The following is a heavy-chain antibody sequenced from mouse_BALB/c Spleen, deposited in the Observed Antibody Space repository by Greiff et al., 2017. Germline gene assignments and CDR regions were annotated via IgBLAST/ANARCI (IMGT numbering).Heavy chain of an antibody. CDR2: ISYDGSN. V-gene: IGHV3-6*02. J-gene: IGHJ4*01. Sequence: EVKVEESGPGLVKPSQSLSLTCTVTGYSITSDYAWNWIRQFPGNKLEWMGYISYDGSNNYNPSLKNRISITRDTSKNQFFLKLNSVTTEDTATYYCAREGRYYAMDYWGQGTSVTVSS. CDR1: GYSITSDYA. CDR3: AREGRYYAMDY.